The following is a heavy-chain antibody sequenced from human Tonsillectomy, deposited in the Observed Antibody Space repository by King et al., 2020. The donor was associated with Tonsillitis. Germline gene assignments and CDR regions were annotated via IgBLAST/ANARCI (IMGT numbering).Heavy chain of an antibody. Sequence: QLQESGPGLVKPSETLSLTCTVSGGSISSYYWSWIRQPAGKGLEWIGRIYTSGSTNYNPSLKSRVTMSVDTSKNQFSLKLSSVTAADTAVYYCARAPYSYGAARDAFDIWGQGTMVTVSS. CDR1: GGSISSYY. D-gene: IGHD5-18*01. CDR2: IYTSGST. V-gene: IGHV4-4*07. J-gene: IGHJ3*02. CDR3: ARAPYSYGAARDAFDI.